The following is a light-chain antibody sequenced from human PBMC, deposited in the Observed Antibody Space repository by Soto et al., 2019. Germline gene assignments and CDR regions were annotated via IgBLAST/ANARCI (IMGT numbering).Light chain of an antibody. CDR2: DSN. V-gene: IGLV2-14*01. CDR3: GTWDNSLRSWV. J-gene: IGLJ3*02. Sequence: QTVVTQPASVSGSPGQSITISCTGTSSDVGGYNYVSWYQQHPGKAPKLMIYDSNSRPSGIPDRFSGSKSGTSATLGITGLQTGDEAEYYCGTWDNSLRSWVFGGGTQLTVL. CDR1: SSDVGGYNY.